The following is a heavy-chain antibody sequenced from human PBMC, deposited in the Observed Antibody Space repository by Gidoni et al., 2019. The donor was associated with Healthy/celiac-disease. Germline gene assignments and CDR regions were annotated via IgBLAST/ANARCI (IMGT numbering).Heavy chain of an antibody. CDR2: INHSGST. CDR1: GWSFRGYY. D-gene: IGHD2-15*01. V-gene: IGHV4-34*01. CDR3: ARSKKYCSGGSCYSRGGDHRRFYFDY. Sequence: QVQLPQWGAGLLKPSETLSLTCAVYGWSFRGYYWSWTRTLPGKGLEWIGEINHSGSTNYNPSLKSRVTISVDTSKNQFSLKLSSVTAADTAVYYCARSKKYCSGGSCYSRGGDHRRFYFDYWGQGTLVTVSS. J-gene: IGHJ4*02.